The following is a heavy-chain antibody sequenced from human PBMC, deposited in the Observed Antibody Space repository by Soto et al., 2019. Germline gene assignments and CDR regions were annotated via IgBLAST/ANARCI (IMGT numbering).Heavy chain of an antibody. D-gene: IGHD3-3*01. CDR1: GFIFDDHA. Sequence: EVQLVESGGGLVQPGGSLRLSCAGSGFIFDDHAMHWVRQVPGRGLEWVSGIGWDSGITDYGDSVKGRFTISRDNAKNSLYLQMNSLRPEDTAIYYCSKDDGGVWSAPRGGSYPYFGMDVWGQGTTVIVSS. J-gene: IGHJ6*02. CDR2: IGWDSGIT. CDR3: SKDDGGVWSAPRGGSYPYFGMDV. V-gene: IGHV3-9*01.